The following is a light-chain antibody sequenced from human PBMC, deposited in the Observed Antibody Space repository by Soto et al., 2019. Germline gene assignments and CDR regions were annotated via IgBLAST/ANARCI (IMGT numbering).Light chain of an antibody. J-gene: IGKJ2*01. V-gene: IGKV3-20*01. CDR3: ALYGNSPLYL. Sequence: EIALTQSPGTLSLSPGERATLSCRASQSISSSYLAWYQQKPGQAPRLLIYGAFNRATGIPDRFSGSGSGTDFTLTISRLEPEDFAVYYCALYGNSPLYLFGQGTKLEIK. CDR2: GAF. CDR1: QSISSSY.